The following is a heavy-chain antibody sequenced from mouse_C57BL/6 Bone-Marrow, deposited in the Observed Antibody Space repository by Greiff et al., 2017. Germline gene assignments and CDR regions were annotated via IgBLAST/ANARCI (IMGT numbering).Heavy chain of an antibody. CDR3: ARETAQATAY. J-gene: IGHJ3*01. D-gene: IGHD3-2*02. Sequence: EVQRVESGGGLVKPGGSLKLSCAASGFTFSSYAMSWVRQTPEKRLEWVATISDGGSYTYYPDNVKGRFTISRDNAKNNLYLQMSHLKSEDTAMYYCARETAQATAYWGQGTLVTVSA. CDR2: ISDGGSYT. V-gene: IGHV5-4*01. CDR1: GFTFSSYA.